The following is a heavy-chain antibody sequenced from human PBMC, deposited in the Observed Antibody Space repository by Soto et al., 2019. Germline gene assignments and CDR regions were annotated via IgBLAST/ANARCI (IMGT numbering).Heavy chain of an antibody. CDR3: ARGDLGAVAGYFEY. D-gene: IGHD6-19*01. J-gene: IGHJ4*02. V-gene: IGHV3-9*01. Sequence: EVQLVESGGGLVQPGGSLRLSCAASGFTFDDYSMHWVRQAPGRGLEWVSGISWHSGSIDYADSVKGRFTISRDNAKNFRYLEMNSLRPEDTALYYCARGDLGAVAGYFEYWGQGTLVTVSS. CDR1: GFTFDDYS. CDR2: ISWHSGSI.